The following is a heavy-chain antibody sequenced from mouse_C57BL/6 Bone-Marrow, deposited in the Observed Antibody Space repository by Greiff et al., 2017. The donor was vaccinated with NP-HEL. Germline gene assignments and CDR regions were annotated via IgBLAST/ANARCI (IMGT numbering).Heavy chain of an antibody. D-gene: IGHD2-1*01. Sequence: VQLQQSGAELARPGASVKLSCTASGYTFTSYGISWVKQRTGQGLVWIGEFYPRSGNTYYNETFKGKATLTADKSSSTAYLELRSLTSEDSAVYFCARDRKYYDGITWYFDVWGKGTTVTVSS. CDR2: FYPRSGNT. CDR1: GYTFTSYG. V-gene: IGHV1-81*01. J-gene: IGHJ1*03. CDR3: ARDRKYYDGITWYFDV.